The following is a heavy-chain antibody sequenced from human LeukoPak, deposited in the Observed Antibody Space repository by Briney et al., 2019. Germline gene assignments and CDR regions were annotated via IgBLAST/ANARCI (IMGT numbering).Heavy chain of an antibody. CDR2: VYYNGGT. CDR1: GGSISTHN. J-gene: IGHJ4*02. V-gene: IGHV4-59*11. Sequence: SETLSLTCTLSGGSISTHNWNWIRQTPGKGLEWIGYVYYNGGTRSNPSLRTRLTISVDTSKTQFSLSLRSVTAADTAVYFCARDGYNFGYFDYWGQGILVTVSS. CDR3: ARDGYNFGYFDY. D-gene: IGHD5-24*01.